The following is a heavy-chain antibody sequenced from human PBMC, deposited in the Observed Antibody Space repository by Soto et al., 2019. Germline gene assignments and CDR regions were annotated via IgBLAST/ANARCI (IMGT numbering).Heavy chain of an antibody. V-gene: IGHV3-33*01. J-gene: IGHJ4*02. CDR2: IWYDGSNK. D-gene: IGHD3-16*01. Sequence: QVQLVESGGGVVQPGRSLRLSCAASGFTFSSHGMHWVRQAPDKGLEWVAVIWYDGSNKYYADSVKGRFTISRDNSNNMLYLEMNSLRAEDTAVYYCVRWGNWKVADNWGQGTLVTVSS. CDR1: GFTFSSHG. CDR3: VRWGNWKVADN.